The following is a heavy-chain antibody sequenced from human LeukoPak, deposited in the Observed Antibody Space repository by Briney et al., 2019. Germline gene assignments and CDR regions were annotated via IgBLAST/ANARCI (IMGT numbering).Heavy chain of an antibody. V-gene: IGHV4-61*02. CDR2: IYTSGST. CDR1: GGSISSGSYF. CDR3: ARHPLSDY. J-gene: IGHJ4*02. Sequence: SETLSLTCTVSGGSISSGSYFWSWIRQPAGKGLEWIGRIYTSGSTNYNPSLKSRVTMSVDTSKNQFSLKLSSVTAADTAVYYCARHPLSDYWGQGTLVTVSS.